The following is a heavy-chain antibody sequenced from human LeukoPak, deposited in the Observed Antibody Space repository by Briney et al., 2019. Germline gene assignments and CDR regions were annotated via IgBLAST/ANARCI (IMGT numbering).Heavy chain of an antibody. CDR2: ISAYNGNT. V-gene: IGHV1-18*01. CDR1: GYTFTSYD. J-gene: IGHJ3*02. CDR3: ARRDLPGFDI. Sequence: ASVKVSRKASGYTFTSYDINWVRQATGQGLEWMGWISAYNGNTNYAQKLQGRVTMTTDTSTSTAYMELRSLRSDDTAVYYCARRDLPGFDIWGQGTMVTVSS.